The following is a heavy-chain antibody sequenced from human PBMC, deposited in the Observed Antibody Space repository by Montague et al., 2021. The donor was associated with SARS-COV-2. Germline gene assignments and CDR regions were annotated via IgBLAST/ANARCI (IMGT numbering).Heavy chain of an antibody. Sequence: SETLSLTCAVYGGSFSGYYWSWIRQPPGKGLEWIGEINHSGSTNYNPSLKSRVTISVDTSKNQFSLKLSSVTAADTAAYYCASQAPDFCSGIDYWGQGTLVTVSS. V-gene: IGHV4-34*01. J-gene: IGHJ4*02. CDR1: GGSFSGYY. CDR2: INHSGST. CDR3: ASQAPDFCSGIDY. D-gene: IGHD3-3*01.